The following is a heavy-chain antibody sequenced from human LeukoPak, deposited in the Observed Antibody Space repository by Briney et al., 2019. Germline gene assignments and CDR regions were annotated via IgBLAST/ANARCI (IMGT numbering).Heavy chain of an antibody. D-gene: IGHD3-22*01. Sequence: GGSLRLSCATSGFTFSGSAIHWVRQASGKGLEWVGRIRSKANSYATTDAASVKGRFTISRDDSKNTAYLQMNSLKTEDTAVYYCTRPSYDSSVSGVVYWGQGTLVTVSS. CDR2: IRSKANSYAT. V-gene: IGHV3-73*01. CDR1: GFTFSGSA. CDR3: TRPSYDSSVSGVVY. J-gene: IGHJ4*02.